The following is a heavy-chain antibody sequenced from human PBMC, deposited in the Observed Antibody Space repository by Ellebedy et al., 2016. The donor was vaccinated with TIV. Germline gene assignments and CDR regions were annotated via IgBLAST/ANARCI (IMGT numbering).Heavy chain of an antibody. CDR1: GGSISSSSYY. D-gene: IGHD3-22*01. Sequence: SETLSLTXTVSGGSISSSSYYWGWIRQPPGKGLGWIGEINQSGSTNHNPSLKSRVTISADTSKNQFSLKLSSLTAADTAVYYCARGRQYSHSSGYYLDYWGQGPLVTVSS. J-gene: IGHJ4*02. CDR3: ARGRQYSHSSGYYLDY. V-gene: IGHV4-39*07. CDR2: INQSGST.